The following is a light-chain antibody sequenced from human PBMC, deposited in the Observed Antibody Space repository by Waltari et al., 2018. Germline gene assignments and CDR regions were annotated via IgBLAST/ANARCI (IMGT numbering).Light chain of an antibody. CDR2: DVS. J-gene: IGLJ1*01. CDR3: CSYAGSYIYV. CDR1: SRAVGGYTY. Sequence: QSALTQPRSVSGSPGQSVAIPCSATSRAVGGYTYVSWYQQHPGKAPKVMIYDVSQRPSGVPDRFSGSKSDNTASLTISGLQVEDEADYYCCSYAGSYIYVFGSGTKVTVL. V-gene: IGLV2-11*01.